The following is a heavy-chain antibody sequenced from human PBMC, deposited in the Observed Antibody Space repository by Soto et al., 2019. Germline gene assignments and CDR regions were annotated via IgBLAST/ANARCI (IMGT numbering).Heavy chain of an antibody. CDR2: ISYDGSNK. CDR1: AFTFSSYA. V-gene: IGHV3-30-3*01. Sequence: GGSLRLSGAASAFTFSSYAMHWVRQAPGKALEWGAVISYDGSNKYYADSVKGRFTISRDNSKNTLYLQMNSLRAEDTAVYYCERDQLRDGYNTPGHPAFDIWGQGTMVTVSS. J-gene: IGHJ3*02. CDR3: ERDQLRDGYNTPGHPAFDI. D-gene: IGHD5-12*01.